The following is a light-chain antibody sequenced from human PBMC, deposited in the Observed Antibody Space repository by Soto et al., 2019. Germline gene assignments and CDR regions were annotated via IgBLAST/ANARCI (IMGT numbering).Light chain of an antibody. Sequence: QSVLTQSPSASASLGASVKLTCTLSSGHSSYAIAWHQQQPEKGPRYLMKLNSDGSHSKGDGIPDRFSGSSSGAERYLIISRLQSEDEADYSCQTWGTGIHVFGTGTKLTVL. CDR1: SGHSSYA. V-gene: IGLV4-69*01. CDR2: LNSDGSH. J-gene: IGLJ1*01. CDR3: QTWGTGIHV.